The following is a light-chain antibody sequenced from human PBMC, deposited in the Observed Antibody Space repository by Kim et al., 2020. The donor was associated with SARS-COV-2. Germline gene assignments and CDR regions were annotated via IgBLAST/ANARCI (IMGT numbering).Light chain of an antibody. Sequence: QSVTISCTGTSSDVGGYNYVFWYQQYPGEAPPLMIYDVSELPVGVPDRFSGSKAGNTASLTISGLQAEDEADYYCCAYSGTNIMGVFGGGTQLTVL. CDR3: CAYSGTNIMGV. J-gene: IGLJ3*02. V-gene: IGLV2-11*03. CDR2: DVS. CDR1: SSDVGGYNY.